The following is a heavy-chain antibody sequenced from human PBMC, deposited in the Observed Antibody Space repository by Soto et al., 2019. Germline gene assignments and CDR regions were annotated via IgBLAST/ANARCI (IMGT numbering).Heavy chain of an antibody. J-gene: IGHJ4*02. CDR2: IYSGGST. CDR3: ARGFPMVRGVIITDY. Sequence: GGSLRLSXAASGFTVSSNYMSWVRQAPGKGLEWVSVIYSGGSTYYADSVKGRFTISRDNSKNTLYLQMNSLRAEDTAVYYCARGFPMVRGVIITDYWGQGTLVTVSS. V-gene: IGHV3-53*01. CDR1: GFTVSSNY. D-gene: IGHD3-10*01.